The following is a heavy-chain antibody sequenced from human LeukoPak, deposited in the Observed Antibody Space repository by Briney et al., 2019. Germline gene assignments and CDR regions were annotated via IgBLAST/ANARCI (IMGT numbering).Heavy chain of an antibody. Sequence: PGGSLKLSCAASGFTVSSNYMSWVRQAPGKGLEWVSVIYSGGSTYYADSVKGRFTISRDNSKNTLYLQMNSLRAEDTAVYYCARYPSYGLYFDYWGQGTLVTVSS. CDR2: IYSGGST. CDR1: GFTVSSNY. V-gene: IGHV3-66*01. J-gene: IGHJ4*02. CDR3: ARYPSYGLYFDY. D-gene: IGHD4-17*01.